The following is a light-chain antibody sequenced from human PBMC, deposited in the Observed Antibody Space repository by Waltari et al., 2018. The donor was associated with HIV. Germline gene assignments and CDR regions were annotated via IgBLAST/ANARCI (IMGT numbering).Light chain of an antibody. V-gene: IGLV2-23*02. CDR1: SSDVGNYNL. CDR3: CSYAGSTTYVV. J-gene: IGLJ2*01. Sequence: QSALTQPASVSGSPGQSITLSCTGTSSDVGNYNLVSLYQQYPSKAPKLMIYEVSKWPAWFCNPFSGYRAGNTASLTISGLQAEDDADYYCCSYAGSTTYVVFGGGTKLTVL. CDR2: EVS.